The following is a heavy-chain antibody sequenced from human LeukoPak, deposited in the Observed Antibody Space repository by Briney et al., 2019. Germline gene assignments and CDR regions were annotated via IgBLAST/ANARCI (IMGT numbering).Heavy chain of an antibody. J-gene: IGHJ4*01. CDR2: ISGDGGTK. D-gene: IGHD6-13*01. CDR3: AKVYVGSWFAYDH. Sequence: GGSLRLSCTASGFTFDDYAMHWVRQAPAKGLEWVSLISGDGGTKDYADSVKGRFTISRDNRRNSHYLHMNSLRTEDTALYFCAKVYVGSWFAYDHWGHGTLVT. CDR1: GFTFDDYA. V-gene: IGHV3-43*02.